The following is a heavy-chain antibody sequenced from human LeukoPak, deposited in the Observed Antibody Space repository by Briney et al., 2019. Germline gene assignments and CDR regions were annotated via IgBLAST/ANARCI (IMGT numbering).Heavy chain of an antibody. Sequence: GSLRLSCAASGFTFSSYWMHWVRQAPGKGLVWVSRINSDGSSTSYADSVKGRFTISRDNAKNTLYLQMNSLRAEDTAVYYCARGGRGYYGSGSYYRYYYYYYGMDVWGQGTTVTVSS. CDR1: GFTFSSYW. D-gene: IGHD3-10*01. J-gene: IGHJ6*02. V-gene: IGHV3-74*01. CDR2: INSDGSST. CDR3: ARGGRGYYGSGSYYRYYYYYYGMDV.